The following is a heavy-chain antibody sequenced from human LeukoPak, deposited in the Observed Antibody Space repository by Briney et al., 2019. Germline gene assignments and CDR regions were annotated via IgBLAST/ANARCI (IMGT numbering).Heavy chain of an antibody. V-gene: IGHV3-7*05. CDR2: IKTDGSEE. CDR1: GFTFSSHW. CDR3: ARDWNGSGWPTDY. D-gene: IGHD6-19*01. Sequence: GGSLRLSCAASGFTFSSHWMSWVRQAPGKGREWVAIIKTDGSEEDYVDAVKGRFTIPRDNAKNCLYLQMNNLRAEDTAVYYCARDWNGSGWPTDYWGQGTLVTVSS. J-gene: IGHJ4*02.